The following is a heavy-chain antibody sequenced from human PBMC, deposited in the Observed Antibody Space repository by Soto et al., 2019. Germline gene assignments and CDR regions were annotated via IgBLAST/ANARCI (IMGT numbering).Heavy chain of an antibody. CDR2: IKSKTDGGTT. D-gene: IGHD3-22*01. Sequence: GGSLRLSCAASGFTFSNAWMNWVRQAPGKGLEWVGRIKSKTDGGTTDYAAPVKGRFTISRDDSKNTLYLQMNSLKTEDTAVYYCTTDMRYYDSSGYYYVGYYFDYWGQGTLVTVSS. CDR3: TTDMRYYDSSGYYYVGYYFDY. J-gene: IGHJ4*02. V-gene: IGHV3-15*07. CDR1: GFTFSNAW.